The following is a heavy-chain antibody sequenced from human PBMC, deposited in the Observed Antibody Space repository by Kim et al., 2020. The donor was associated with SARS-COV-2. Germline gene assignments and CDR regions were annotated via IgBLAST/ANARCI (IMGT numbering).Heavy chain of an antibody. CDR3: ARSYGNYYYRMDV. CDR2: INPHTGGT. D-gene: IGHD3-16*01. J-gene: IGHJ6*02. V-gene: IGHV1-2*06. CDR1: GYSFADYF. Sequence: ASVKVSCKASGYSFADYFIHWVRQAPGQGLEWMGRINPHTGGTHFARNFQGRVTLTRDASVNTAYMEMSRLRSDDTAVFYCARSYGNYYYRMDVWGQGTTVTVSS.